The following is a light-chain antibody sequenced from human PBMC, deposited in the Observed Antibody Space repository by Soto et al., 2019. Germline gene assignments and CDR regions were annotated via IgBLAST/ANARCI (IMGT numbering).Light chain of an antibody. CDR1: QNINSW. J-gene: IGKJ1*01. Sequence: GDRVTITCRASQNINSWLAWYQQKPGKAPKLLIYEASSLEKGVPTRFGGSGSGTEFTLTISSLQPDDFATYYCQHHNSYSEAFGQGTKVDIK. CDR2: EAS. CDR3: QHHNSYSEA. V-gene: IGKV1-5*03.